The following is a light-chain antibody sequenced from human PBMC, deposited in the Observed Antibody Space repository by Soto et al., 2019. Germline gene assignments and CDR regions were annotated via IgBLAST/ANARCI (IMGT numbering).Light chain of an antibody. V-gene: IGKV1-5*01. J-gene: IGKJ1*01. CDR2: DAS. CDR1: QSINRG. Sequence: IQMTQSPATLSASIGDTVTITCRASQSINRGLAWYQQKPGEAPKLLIYDASSLESGVPSRFSGTGSGTEFTLINSSLQPGDFATYCCQQYGSYWTFGQGTKVEIK. CDR3: QQYGSYWT.